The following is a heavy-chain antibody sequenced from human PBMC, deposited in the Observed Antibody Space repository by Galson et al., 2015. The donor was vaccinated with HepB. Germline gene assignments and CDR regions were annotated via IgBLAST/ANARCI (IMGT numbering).Heavy chain of an antibody. CDR1: GFTFSSYW. CDR3: ARAPSHGSYAKGYYYYGVDV. Sequence: SLRLSCAASGFTFSSYWMHWVRQAPGEGPVWVSRINIDGSSTYYADSVKGRFTISRDNAKNTLYLQMNSLRAEDTAVYYCARAPSHGSYAKGYYYYGVDVWGQGTTVTVSS. CDR2: INIDGSST. D-gene: IGHD2-2*01. V-gene: IGHV3-74*01. J-gene: IGHJ6*02.